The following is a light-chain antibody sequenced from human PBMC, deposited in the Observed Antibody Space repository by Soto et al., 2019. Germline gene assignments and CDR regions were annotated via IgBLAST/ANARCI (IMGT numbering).Light chain of an antibody. CDR1: QSVSSN. CDR2: GAS. CDR3: QQYNYWPPLT. Sequence: EIVMTQSPGTLSVSPGERATLSCRASQSVSSNVAWYQQKPGQAPRLLIYGASTRATGIPARFNGSGSGTEFTLTISSLQSEDFAVYYCQQYNYWPPLTFGGGTKVEI. J-gene: IGKJ4*01. V-gene: IGKV3-15*01.